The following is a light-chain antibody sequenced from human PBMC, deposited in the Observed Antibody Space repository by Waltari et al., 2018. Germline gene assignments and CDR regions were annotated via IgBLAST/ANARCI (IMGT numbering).Light chain of an antibody. CDR3: MQATHWPWT. J-gene: IGKJ1*01. Sequence: DVVMTQSPISLSVTLGQPASISCRSSQSLGSSDGHAYLSWFHQRPGQSPRRLFYKVSDRDSGVPDRFSGSGSGTDFTQKISRVEAEDVGLYYCMQATHWPWTFGQGTKVEVK. V-gene: IGKV2-30*01. CDR2: KVS. CDR1: QSLGSSDGHAY.